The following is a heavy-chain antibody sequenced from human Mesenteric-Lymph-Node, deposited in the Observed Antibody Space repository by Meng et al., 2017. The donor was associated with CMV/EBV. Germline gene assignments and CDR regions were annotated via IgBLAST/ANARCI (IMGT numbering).Heavy chain of an antibody. V-gene: IGHV3-30*02. CDR1: GVTFSRYC. CDR3: VKDPCGDYGYDAFDL. D-gene: IGHD4-17*01. CDR2: IRYDESDK. J-gene: IGHJ3*01. Sequence: AESLRLSCAASGVTFSRYCMQWLRQAPGKGLEWVSFIRYDESDKYYADSVKGRFTIARDNSKNTLYLQMDGLRAEDSAVYYGVKDPCGDYGYDAFDLWGQGTLVTVSS.